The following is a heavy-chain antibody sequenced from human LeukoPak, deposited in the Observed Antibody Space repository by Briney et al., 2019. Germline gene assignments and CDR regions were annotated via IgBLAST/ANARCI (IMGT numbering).Heavy chain of an antibody. CDR3: ARKDGDY. Sequence: SETLSLTCTVSGASISAFHWTWFRQPAGKGLEWIGLIYSSGSTLFNPPLKSRVAMSVDLTKNQLSLKLTSVTAADTAMYYCARKDGDYWGRGTLVTVSS. J-gene: IGHJ4*02. CDR1: GASISAFH. CDR2: IYSSGST. V-gene: IGHV4-4*07.